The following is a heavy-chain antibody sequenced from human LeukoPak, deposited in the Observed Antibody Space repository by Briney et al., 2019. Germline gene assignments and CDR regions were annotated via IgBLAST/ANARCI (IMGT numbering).Heavy chain of an antibody. V-gene: IGHV4-59*01. CDR2: IYYSGST. J-gene: IGHJ4*02. CDR3: ARSYGDYEGGFDY. Sequence: SEPLSLTCTVSGGSISSYYWSWIRQPPGKGLEWIGYIYYSGSTNYNPSLKSRVTISVDTSTNQFSLKLSSVTAADTAVYYCARSYGDYEGGFDYWGQGTLVTVSS. CDR1: GGSISSYY. D-gene: IGHD4-17*01.